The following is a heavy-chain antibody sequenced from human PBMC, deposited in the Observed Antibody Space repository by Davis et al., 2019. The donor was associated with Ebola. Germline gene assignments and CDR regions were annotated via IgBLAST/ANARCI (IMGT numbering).Heavy chain of an antibody. Sequence: HSQTLSLTCAISGDSVSSNSAAWNWIRQSPSRGLEWLGRTYYRSKWYNDYAVSVKSRITINPDTSKNQFSLQLNSVTPEDTAVYYCAREDYDFWSGENDAFDIWGQGTMVTVSS. D-gene: IGHD3-3*01. CDR3: AREDYDFWSGENDAFDI. CDR1: GDSVSSNSAA. CDR2: TYYRSKWYN. V-gene: IGHV6-1*01. J-gene: IGHJ3*02.